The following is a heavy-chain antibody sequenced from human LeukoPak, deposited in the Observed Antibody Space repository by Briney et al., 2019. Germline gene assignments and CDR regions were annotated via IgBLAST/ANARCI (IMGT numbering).Heavy chain of an antibody. V-gene: IGHV3-30*04. CDR1: GFTFSSYA. CDR3: ARGVEAVAVDY. J-gene: IGHJ4*02. Sequence: GTSLRLSCAASGFTFSSYAMHWVRQAPGKGLEWVAVISYDGSNKYYADSVKGRFTISRDNSKNTLYLQMNSLRAEDTAVYYCARGVEAVAVDYWGQGTLVTVSS. D-gene: IGHD6-19*01. CDR2: ISYDGSNK.